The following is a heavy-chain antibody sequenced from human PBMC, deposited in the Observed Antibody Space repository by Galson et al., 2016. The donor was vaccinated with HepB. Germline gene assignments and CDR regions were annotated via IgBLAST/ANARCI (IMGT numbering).Heavy chain of an antibody. CDR3: AREGVVQLPGRGTSTYFYFGRDV. D-gene: IGHD1-1*01. V-gene: IGHV5-51*01. CDR2: IFPDDSEA. CDR1: GYTFSNYW. J-gene: IGHJ6*02. Sequence: QSGAEVKKPGESLRISCSTSGYTFSNYWIAWVRQMPGKGLEWMGIIFPDDSEARYSPSFQGQVTFSVDKSISTAFLQWTSLKASDTAIYYCAREGVVQLPGRGTSTYFYFGRDVWGQGTTVTVSS.